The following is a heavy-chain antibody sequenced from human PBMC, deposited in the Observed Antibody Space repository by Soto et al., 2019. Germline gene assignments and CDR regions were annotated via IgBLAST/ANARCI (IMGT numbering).Heavy chain of an antibody. CDR2: INGYNGNT. CDR1: GYTFSTYG. J-gene: IGHJ6*02. CDR3: ARMGDVPYYYYCMDV. D-gene: IGHD3-16*01. Sequence: QVQLVQSGAEVKKPGASVKVSCKASGYTFSTYGISWVRQAPGQGLEWMGWINGYNGNTNYAPKLQGRITMTTDTATTTAYMELRSLRSDDTAVYYCARMGDVPYYYYCMDVWGQGTRVTVSS. V-gene: IGHV1-18*01.